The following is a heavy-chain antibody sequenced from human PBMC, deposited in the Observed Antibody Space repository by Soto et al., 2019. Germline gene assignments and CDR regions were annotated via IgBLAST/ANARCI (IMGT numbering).Heavy chain of an antibody. CDR1: GASISSDY. CDR2: IYYTGYT. Sequence: SETLSLTCTVSGASISSDYWIWIRQSPGKGLEWIAYIYYTGYTDYNPSLQSRVTISIDTSKNQFSLKLRSVTAADTAVYYCARHSIMVRGVKTTSFDYWGQGTQVTVSS. J-gene: IGHJ4*02. CDR3: ARHSIMVRGVKTTSFDY. D-gene: IGHD3-10*01. V-gene: IGHV4-59*08.